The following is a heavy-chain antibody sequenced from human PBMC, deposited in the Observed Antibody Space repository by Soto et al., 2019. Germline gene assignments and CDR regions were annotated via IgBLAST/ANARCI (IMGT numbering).Heavy chain of an antibody. CDR3: ARDRAFSNGYYGFYFDY. CDR1: GCTFTSYG. CDR2: ISAHNGNT. V-gene: IGHV1-18*01. D-gene: IGHD4-17*01. J-gene: IGHJ4*02. Sequence: QLVQSGGEVRKPGASVKVSCKASGCTFTSYGITWVRRAPGQGLEWMGWISAHNGNTNYAQKFQDRVTMTTDTSTSTAYMELRSLRSDDTAMYYCARDRAFSNGYYGFYFDYWGQGSLVTVSS.